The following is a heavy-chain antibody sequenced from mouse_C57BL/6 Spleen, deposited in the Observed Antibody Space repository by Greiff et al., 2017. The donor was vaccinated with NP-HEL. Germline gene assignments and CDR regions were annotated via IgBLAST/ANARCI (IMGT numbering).Heavy chain of an antibody. V-gene: IGHV1-50*01. CDR1: GYTFTSYW. CDR2: IDPSDSYP. D-gene: IGHD1-1*01. CDR3: ARGLDTTVVAGDY. J-gene: IGHJ2*01. Sequence: QVQLQQPGAELVKPGASVKLSCKASGYTFTSYWMQWVKQRPGQGLEWIGEIDPSDSYPNYNQKFKGKATLTVDTSSSTAYMQLSSLTSEDSAVYYCARGLDTTVVAGDYWGQGTTLTVSS.